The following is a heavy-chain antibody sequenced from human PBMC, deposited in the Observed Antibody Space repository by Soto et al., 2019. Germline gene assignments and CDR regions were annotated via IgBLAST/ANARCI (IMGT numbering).Heavy chain of an antibody. J-gene: IGHJ6*02. Sequence: QVQLVESGGGVVQPGRSLRLSCAASGFTFSNYGMHWVRQAPGKGLEWVAAISHDGSNKYYADAVRGRFTIARDNSKNTLDLQMNRLRTEDTAVYHSAKLGQQQLVRLGMHVWGQGTTVTVSS. V-gene: IGHV3-30*18. CDR3: AKLGQQQLVRLGMHV. D-gene: IGHD6-13*01. CDR1: GFTFSNYG. CDR2: ISHDGSNK.